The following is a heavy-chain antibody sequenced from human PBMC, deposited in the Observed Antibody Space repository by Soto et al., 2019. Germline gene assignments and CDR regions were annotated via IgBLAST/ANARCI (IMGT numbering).Heavy chain of an antibody. Sequence: ASETLSLTCTVSGGSMSSYYWSWIRQPPGKVLEWIGYIYYSGTTNYNPSLKSRVTISIDTSKNQFSLKLNSVTAADTAVYYCARGVRPAAIGYYYYYLNVWGTGTTVTVSS. D-gene: IGHD2-2*01. CDR1: GGSMSSYY. J-gene: IGHJ6*03. CDR3: ARGVRPAAIGYYYYYLNV. CDR2: IYYSGTT. V-gene: IGHV4-59*01.